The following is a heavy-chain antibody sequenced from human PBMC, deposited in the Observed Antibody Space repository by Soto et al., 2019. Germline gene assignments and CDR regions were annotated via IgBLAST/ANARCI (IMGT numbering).Heavy chain of an antibody. V-gene: IGHV1-24*01. J-gene: IGHJ6*02. CDR2: FDPEDGET. D-gene: IGHD3-10*01. CDR1: GYTLTELS. Sequence: QVQLVQSGAEVKKPGASVKVSCKVSGYTLTELSMHWVRQAPGKGLEWMGGFDPEDGETIYAQKFQGRVTMTEDTSTDTAYMELGSLRSEDTAVYYCATDGVTMVRGVIRDYYYGMDVWGQGTTVTVSS. CDR3: ATDGVTMVRGVIRDYYYGMDV.